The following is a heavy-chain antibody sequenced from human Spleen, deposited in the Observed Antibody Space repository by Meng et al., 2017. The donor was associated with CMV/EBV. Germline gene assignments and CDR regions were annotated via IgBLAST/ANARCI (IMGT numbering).Heavy chain of an antibody. V-gene: IGHV1-2*02. CDR3: AKPAGDFWSVFRGTVDS. Sequence: ASVKVSCKASGYTFTGYYIHWVRQAPGQGLEWLGWINAKNGGTNYARKFQGRVTMTGDTSITTAYLELSRLRSDDTAVYYCAKPAGDFWSVFRGTVDSWGQGTLVTVSS. CDR1: GYTFTGYY. J-gene: IGHJ4*02. D-gene: IGHD3-3*01. CDR2: INAKNGGT.